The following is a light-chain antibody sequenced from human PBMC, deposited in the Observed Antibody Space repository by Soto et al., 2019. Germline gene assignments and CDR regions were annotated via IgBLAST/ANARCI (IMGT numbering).Light chain of an antibody. V-gene: IGLV2-11*01. J-gene: IGLJ1*01. CDR3: CSYAGSSTPYV. CDR2: DVT. Sequence: QSALTQPRSVSGSPGQSVTISCTGTSSDVGNNNYVSWYQQHPGKAPKLMIYDVTKRPSGVPDRFSGSKSGNTASLTISGLQADDEADYYCCSYAGSSTPYVFGTGTKLTVL. CDR1: SSDVGNNNY.